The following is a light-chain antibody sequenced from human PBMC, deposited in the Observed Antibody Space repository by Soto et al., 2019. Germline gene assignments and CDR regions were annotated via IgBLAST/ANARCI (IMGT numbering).Light chain of an antibody. CDR1: QSVSSSY. J-gene: IGKJ4*01. CDR3: QQYGSSPLT. V-gene: IGKV3-20*01. CDR2: GAS. Sequence: EIVLTQFPGTLSLSPGERATLSCRASQSVSSSYLAWYQQKPGQAPRLLIYGASSRATGIPDRFSGSGSGTDFTLTISRLEPEDFAVYYGQQYGSSPLTFGGGTKVEIK.